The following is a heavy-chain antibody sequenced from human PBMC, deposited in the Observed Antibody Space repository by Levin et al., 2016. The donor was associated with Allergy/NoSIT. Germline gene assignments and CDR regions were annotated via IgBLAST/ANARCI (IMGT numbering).Heavy chain of an antibody. CDR1: GGSFSGYY. Sequence: SETLSLTCAVYGGSFSGYYWSWIRQPPGKGLEWIGEINHSGSTNYNPSLKSRVTISVDTSKNQFSLKLSSVTAADTAVYYCARLRTSFTDYWGQGTLVTVSS. J-gene: IGHJ4*02. D-gene: IGHD3-16*01. V-gene: IGHV4-34*01. CDR2: INHSGST. CDR3: ARLRTSFTDY.